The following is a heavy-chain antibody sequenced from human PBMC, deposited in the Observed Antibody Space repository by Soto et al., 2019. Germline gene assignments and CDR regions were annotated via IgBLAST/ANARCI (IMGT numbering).Heavy chain of an antibody. CDR1: GVSISSGGYY. CDR3: ARVSKWQLPPYYYYGMDV. CDR2: IYYSAST. J-gene: IGHJ6*02. D-gene: IGHD1-26*01. Sequence: PSETLSLTCTVSGVSISSGGYYWSWIRQPPGRGLEWIGYIYYSASTYYNPSLKSRVTISVDTSKKQFSLKLSSVTAADTAVYYCARVSKWQLPPYYYYGMDVWGQGTTVTVSS. V-gene: IGHV4-31*03.